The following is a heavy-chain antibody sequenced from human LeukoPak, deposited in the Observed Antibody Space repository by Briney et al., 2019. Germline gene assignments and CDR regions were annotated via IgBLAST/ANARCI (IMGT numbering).Heavy chain of an antibody. Sequence: GGSLRLSCAASGFTFSSFAMHWVRQAPGKGLEWVAFISYVARETYYADSVKGRFTISRDNSKDMVYLQMNSLRAEDTAVYYCAKDLRGYSYGYFAFDIWGQGTMVTVSS. D-gene: IGHD5-18*01. CDR2: ISYVARET. J-gene: IGHJ3*02. CDR1: GFTFSSFA. V-gene: IGHV3-30*04. CDR3: AKDLRGYSYGYFAFDI.